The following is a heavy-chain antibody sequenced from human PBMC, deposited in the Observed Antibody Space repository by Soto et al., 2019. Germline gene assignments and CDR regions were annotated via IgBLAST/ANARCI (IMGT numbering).Heavy chain of an antibody. J-gene: IGHJ5*02. D-gene: IGHD2-2*01. CDR2: IYYSGST. Sequence: QLQLQESGPGLVKPSETLSLTCTVSGGSISSSSYYWGWIRQPPGKGLEWIGSIYYSGSTYYNPSLKSRVPTSVNTSKNHFSLKLSYVTAADTAGYYCARHPRAYARYCSSTSCFNWFDPWGQGTLVTVSS. CDR1: GGSISSSSYY. CDR3: ARHPRAYARYCSSTSCFNWFDP. V-gene: IGHV4-39*01.